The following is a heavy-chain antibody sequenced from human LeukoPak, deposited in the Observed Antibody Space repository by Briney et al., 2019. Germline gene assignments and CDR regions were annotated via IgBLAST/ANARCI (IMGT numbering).Heavy chain of an antibody. CDR1: GFTFSSYW. CDR3: VKGIADSRLSSPDY. D-gene: IGHD6-13*01. CDR2: ISGGGGST. Sequence: PGGSLRLSCAASGFTFSSYWMSWVRQAPGKGLEWVSGISGGGGSTFYAGSVKGRFTISRDNSKNTLYLQMSSLRAEDTAVYYCVKGIADSRLSSPDYWGQGTLVTVSS. V-gene: IGHV3-23*01. J-gene: IGHJ4*02.